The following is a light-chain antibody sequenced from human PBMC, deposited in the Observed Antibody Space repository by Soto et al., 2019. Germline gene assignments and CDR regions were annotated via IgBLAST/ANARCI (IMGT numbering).Light chain of an antibody. V-gene: IGLV2-14*01. Sequence: QSALTQPASVSGCPGQSITISWTCGTADLGAYDYVSWYQQHPGQVPKLIIFEVTNRPSGVPDRFSGSKSGNTASLTISGLQADDEADYYCSSYTISTAYLFGTGTKVTVL. CDR3: SSYTISTAYL. J-gene: IGLJ1*01. CDR2: EVT. CDR1: TADLGAYDY.